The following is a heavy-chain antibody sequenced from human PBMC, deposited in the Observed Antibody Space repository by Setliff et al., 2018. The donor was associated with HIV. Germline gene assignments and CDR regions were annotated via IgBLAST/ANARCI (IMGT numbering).Heavy chain of an antibody. CDR2: IYHSGST. V-gene: IGHV4-31*03. Sequence: SETLSLTCTVSGGSISSGGYYWSWIRQHPVKGLEWIGYIYHSGSTYYNPSLKSRVTISVDTSKNQFSLKLGSVTAVDTAVYYGARARGSSSGYYYYGMDVWVQGTTVTGSS. D-gene: IGHD6-6*01. CDR1: GGSISSGGYY. J-gene: IGHJ6*02. CDR3: ARARGSSSGYYYYGMDV.